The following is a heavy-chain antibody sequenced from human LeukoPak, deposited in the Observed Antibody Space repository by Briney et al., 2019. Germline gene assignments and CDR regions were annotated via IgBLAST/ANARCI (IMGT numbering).Heavy chain of an antibody. J-gene: IGHJ4*02. V-gene: IGHV3-23*01. CDR2: ISGSDGST. D-gene: IGHD3-3*01. Sequence: GGSLRLSCAASGFTFSSYAMSWVRQAPGKGLEWVSAISGSDGSTYYADSVKGRFTISRDNSKSTLYLQMNSLRAEDTAVYYCAKPAADFWSGYYQYYFDYWGQGTLVTVSS. CDR1: GFTFSSYA. CDR3: AKPAADFWSGYYQYYFDY.